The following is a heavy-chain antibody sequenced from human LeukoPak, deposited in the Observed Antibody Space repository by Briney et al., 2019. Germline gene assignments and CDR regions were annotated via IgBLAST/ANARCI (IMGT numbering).Heavy chain of an antibody. D-gene: IGHD1-20*01. CDR1: GFTFSTYA. V-gene: IGHV3-23*01. Sequence: GGSLRLSCTASGFTFSTYAMSWVRQAPGKGLEWVSAISGRGVSTSYADSVRGRFTISRDNSKNTLYLQMNSLRAEDTAVYYCAKAASGNWNDVSDYWGQGTLVTVSS. CDR2: ISGRGVST. J-gene: IGHJ4*02. CDR3: AKAASGNWNDVSDY.